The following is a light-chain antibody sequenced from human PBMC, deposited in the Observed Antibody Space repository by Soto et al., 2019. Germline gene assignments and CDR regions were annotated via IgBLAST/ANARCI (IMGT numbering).Light chain of an antibody. J-gene: IGKJ1*01. CDR2: GAP. CDR1: QSVSST. V-gene: IGKV3-15*01. Sequence: EMVMPQSPATLSVSPGERATLSCRASQSVSSTLAWYQQKPGQAPRLLIYGAPTRATGIPARFSGSGSGTEFTLTISSLKTEDIAVYYCQQYNNWPWTFGQGTKVDIK. CDR3: QQYNNWPWT.